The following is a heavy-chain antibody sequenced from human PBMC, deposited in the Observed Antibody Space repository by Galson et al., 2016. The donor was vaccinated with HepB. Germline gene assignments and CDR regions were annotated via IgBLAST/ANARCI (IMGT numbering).Heavy chain of an antibody. CDR1: GGTFNSYA. V-gene: IGHV1-69*13. Sequence: SVKVSCKASGGTFNSYAISWVRQAPGQGLEWMGGIIPVFDTAYYAQKFQGRVTLTADESTSTAYMELSSLRSEDTAVYFCARGGYCRSTGCYAYKWFDPWGQGTLVTVSS. CDR2: IIPVFDTA. D-gene: IGHD2-2*01. J-gene: IGHJ5*02. CDR3: ARGGYCRSTGCYAYKWFDP.